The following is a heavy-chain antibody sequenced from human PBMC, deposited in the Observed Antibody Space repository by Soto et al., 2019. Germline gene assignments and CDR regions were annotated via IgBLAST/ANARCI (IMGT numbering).Heavy chain of an antibody. V-gene: IGHV4-30-2*01. CDR3: ARKVEYSSSSGWFDP. J-gene: IGHJ5*02. CDR1: GGSISSGGYS. Sequence: QLLESGSGLVKPSQTLSLTCAVSGGSISSGGYSWSWIRQPPGKGLEWIGYIYHSGSTYYNPSLKSRVTISVDRSKNQFSLKLSSVTAADTAVYYCARKVEYSSSSGWFDPWGQGTLVTVSS. CDR2: IYHSGST. D-gene: IGHD6-6*01.